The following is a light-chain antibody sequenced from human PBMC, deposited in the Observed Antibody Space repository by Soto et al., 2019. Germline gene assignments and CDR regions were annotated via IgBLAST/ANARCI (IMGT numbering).Light chain of an antibody. CDR1: SSDVGGYNY. Sequence: ALTQPSSVSGSPGQSITISCTGTSSDVGGYNYVSWSQQHPGKAPQLIIYEVSNRPSGVSNRFSGSKSGNTASLTISGLQTEDEADYYCSSYTSSSTYVFGTGTKGTVL. V-gene: IGLV2-14*01. J-gene: IGLJ1*01. CDR3: SSYTSSSTYV. CDR2: EVS.